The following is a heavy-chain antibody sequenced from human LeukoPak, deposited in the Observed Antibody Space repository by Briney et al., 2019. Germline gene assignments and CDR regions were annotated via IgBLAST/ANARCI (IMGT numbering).Heavy chain of an antibody. CDR2: IYTSGST. CDR1: GGSISSGSYY. Sequence: SETLSLTCTVSGGSISSGSYYWSWIRQPAGKGLEWIGRIYTSGSTNYNPSLKSRVTISVDTSKNQFSLKLSSVTAADTAVYYCARAGYQLQADNWFDPWGQGTLVTVSS. D-gene: IGHD2-2*01. V-gene: IGHV4-61*02. CDR3: ARAGYQLQADNWFDP. J-gene: IGHJ5*02.